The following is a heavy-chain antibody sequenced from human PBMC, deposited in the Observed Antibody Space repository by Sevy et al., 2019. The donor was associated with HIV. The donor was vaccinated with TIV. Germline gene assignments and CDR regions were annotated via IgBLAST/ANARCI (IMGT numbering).Heavy chain of an antibody. Sequence: GGSLRLSCAASGFTFSSYAMSWVRQAPGKGLEWVSAISGSGGSTYYADSVKGRFTISRDNSKNTLYLQMNSLRAEDTAVYYCAKDDRIAVAGLIAFDIWGQGTMATVSS. D-gene: IGHD6-19*01. CDR1: GFTFSSYA. V-gene: IGHV3-23*01. J-gene: IGHJ3*02. CDR2: ISGSGGST. CDR3: AKDDRIAVAGLIAFDI.